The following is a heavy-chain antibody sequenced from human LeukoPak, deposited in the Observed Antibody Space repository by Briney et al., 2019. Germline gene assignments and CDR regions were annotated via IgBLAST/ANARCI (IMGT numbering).Heavy chain of an antibody. D-gene: IGHD3-3*01. CDR3: AKDHYWSIDY. J-gene: IGHJ4*02. Sequence: GGSLRLSCAASGFTFSSYWMHWVRHAPGQGLVWVSRIKGDGISTNYADSVKGRFTISRDIAKNTLYLQMNGLRAEDTGVYYCAKDHYWSIDYWGRGTLVTVSS. CDR1: GFTFSSYW. CDR2: IKGDGIST. V-gene: IGHV3-74*01.